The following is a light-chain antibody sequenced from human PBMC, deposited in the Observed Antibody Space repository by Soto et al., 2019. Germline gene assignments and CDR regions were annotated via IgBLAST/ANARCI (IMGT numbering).Light chain of an antibody. CDR3: QQYNNWPRT. Sequence: IFMTQSPATLSVSQWEIATLSCRASQSVSSNLAWYQQKPGQTPRLLIYGASTRATGIPARFSGSGSGTEFTLTISSLQSEDFAVYYCQQYNNWPRTFGQGTKVDIK. CDR1: QSVSSN. CDR2: GAS. V-gene: IGKV3-15*01. J-gene: IGKJ1*01.